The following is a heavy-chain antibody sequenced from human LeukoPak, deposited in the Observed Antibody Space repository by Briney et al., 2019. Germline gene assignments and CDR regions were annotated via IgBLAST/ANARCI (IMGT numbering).Heavy chain of an antibody. CDR3: AREDYGGKSGTYFDY. V-gene: IGHV6-1*01. Sequence: SQTLSLTRAISGDSVSSSSAAWNWIRQSPSRGLEWLGRTYYRSKWYNDYAVSVRSRITVNPDTPKNQFSLQLNSVTPEDTAVYYCAREDYGGKSGTYFDYWGQGTLVTVSS. J-gene: IGHJ4*02. CDR2: TYYRSKWYN. CDR1: GDSVSSSSAA. D-gene: IGHD4-23*01.